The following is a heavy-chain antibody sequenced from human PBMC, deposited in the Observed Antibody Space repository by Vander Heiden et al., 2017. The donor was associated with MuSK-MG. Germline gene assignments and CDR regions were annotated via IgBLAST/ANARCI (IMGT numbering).Heavy chain of an antibody. J-gene: IGHJ4*02. CDR1: GFTFSSYS. D-gene: IGHD3-3*01. V-gene: IGHV3-21*01. CDR2: ISSSSSYI. Sequence: EVQLVESGGGLVKPGGSLRLSCAASGFTFSSYSMNWVRQDPGKGLEWVSSISSSSSYIYYADSVKGRFTISRDNAKNSLYLQMNSLRAEDTAVYYCARDLLFLLTRGQDLYYFDYWGQGTLVTVSS. CDR3: ARDLLFLLTRGQDLYYFDY.